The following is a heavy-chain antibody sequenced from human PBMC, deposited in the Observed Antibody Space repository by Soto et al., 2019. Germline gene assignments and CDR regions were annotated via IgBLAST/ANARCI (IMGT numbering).Heavy chain of an antibody. J-gene: IGHJ6*02. Sequence: QVQLQESGPGVVKPAGTLSLTCGVSGGSISSDYWWAWVRQSPGRGLEWIGEIFHSGSTHYNPSLESRVPRSVDIVNNHFSLKLMSVTAADTAVYYCARGIQMWSQVYYGMDVWGQGTTVTVSS. CDR3: ARGIQMWSQVYYGMDV. CDR2: IFHSGST. D-gene: IGHD2-21*01. V-gene: IGHV4-4*02. CDR1: GGSISSDYW.